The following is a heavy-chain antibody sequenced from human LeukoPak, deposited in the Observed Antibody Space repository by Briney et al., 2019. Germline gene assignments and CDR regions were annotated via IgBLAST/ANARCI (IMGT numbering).Heavy chain of an antibody. CDR3: ARAAYSGSYHSDY. CDR1: GGSISSYY. Sequence: SETLSLTCTVSGGSISSYYWSWIRQPPGKGLEWIGYIYYNGNTNYNPSLKSRVTISVDTSKSQFSLKLSSVTAADTAVYYCARAAYSGSYHSDYWGQGTLVTVSS. D-gene: IGHD1-26*01. J-gene: IGHJ4*02. V-gene: IGHV4-59*01. CDR2: IYYNGNT.